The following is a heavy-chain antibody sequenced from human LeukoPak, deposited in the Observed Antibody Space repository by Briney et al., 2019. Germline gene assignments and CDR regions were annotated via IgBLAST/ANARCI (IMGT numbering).Heavy chain of an antibody. CDR2: ISSSSNTI. Sequence: PGGSLSLSCAASGFTFSGYSLNWVRQAPGKGLEWVSYISSSSNTIYYADSVKGRFTISRDNAKNSLYLQMNSLRVEDTAVYYCARETGAFDYWGQGTLVTVSP. CDR3: ARETGAFDY. V-gene: IGHV3-48*01. J-gene: IGHJ4*02. CDR1: GFTFSGYS. D-gene: IGHD7-27*01.